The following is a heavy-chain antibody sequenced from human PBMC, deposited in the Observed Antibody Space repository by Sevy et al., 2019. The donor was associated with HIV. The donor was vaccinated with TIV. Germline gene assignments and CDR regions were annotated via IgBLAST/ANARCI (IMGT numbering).Heavy chain of an antibody. J-gene: IGHJ4*02. CDR3: ARARRDYGDYGWDGL. CDR2: INPNSGGT. D-gene: IGHD4-17*01. Sequence: ASVKVSCKASGYTFTGYYMHWVRQAPGQGLEWMGRINPNSGGTNYAQKFQGRVTMTRDTSISTAYMELSRLRSDDTAVYYCARARRDYGDYGWDGLWGQGTLVTVSS. V-gene: IGHV1-2*06. CDR1: GYTFTGYY.